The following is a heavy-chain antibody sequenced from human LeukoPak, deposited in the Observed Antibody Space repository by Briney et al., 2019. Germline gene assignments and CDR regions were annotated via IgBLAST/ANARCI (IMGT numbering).Heavy chain of an antibody. CDR2: ISYSSSYI. D-gene: IGHD3-22*01. CDR3: ARELHYYDSSAYHPVIY. J-gene: IGHJ4*02. Sequence: GGSLRLSRQSSGFTFSNYTMNWVRQAPAKGLEGVAFISYSSSYIYYADSVKGRFTISRDNANNSLYLQVNSLRAEDTAVYYCARELHYYDSSAYHPVIYWGGATLV. V-gene: IGHV3-21*01. CDR1: GFTFSNYT.